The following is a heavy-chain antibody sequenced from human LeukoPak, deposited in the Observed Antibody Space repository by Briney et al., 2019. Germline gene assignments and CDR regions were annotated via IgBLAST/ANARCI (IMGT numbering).Heavy chain of an antibody. CDR1: GFTFSSYA. J-gene: IGHJ6*03. CDR3: AKGYRGGYDLIAHYYYMDV. V-gene: IGHV3-23*01. CDR2: ISGSGGST. Sequence: QPGGSLRLSCAASGFTFSSYAMSWVRQAPGKGLEWVSVISGSGGSTYYADSVKGRFTISRDNSKNTLYLQMNSLRAEDTAVYYCAKGYRGGYDLIAHYYYMDVWGKGTTVTVSS. D-gene: IGHD5-12*01.